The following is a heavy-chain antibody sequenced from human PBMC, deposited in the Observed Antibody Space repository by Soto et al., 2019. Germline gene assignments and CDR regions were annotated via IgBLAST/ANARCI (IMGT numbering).Heavy chain of an antibody. CDR1: GFSVSGYS. D-gene: IGHD1-26*01. CDR2: IRGSSGTT. V-gene: IGHV3-48*02. Sequence: EVQLMESGGGLVRPGGSLRLSCAASGFSVSGYSMNWVRQAPGKGLEWISYIRGSSGTTIYAASVRGRFTISRDNANNSLYLQMDSLRDDDTAVYYCAKWGGAGSDYWGQGTLVTVSS. CDR3: AKWGGAGSDY. J-gene: IGHJ4*02.